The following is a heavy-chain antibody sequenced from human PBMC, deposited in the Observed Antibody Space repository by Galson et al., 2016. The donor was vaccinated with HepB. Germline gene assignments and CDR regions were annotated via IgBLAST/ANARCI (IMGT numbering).Heavy chain of an antibody. D-gene: IGHD3-22*01. V-gene: IGHV3-7*03. J-gene: IGHJ3*02. CDR2: IKQDGSEK. CDR1: GFTFSSYW. CDR3: AREAWYYYGSGSNDAFDI. Sequence: SLRLSCAAFGFTFSSYWMSWVRQAPGKGLEWVANIKQDGSEKYYVDSVKGRFTISRDNAENSLYLQMNSLRGEDTAVYYCAREAWYYYGSGSNDAFDIWGQWTMVTVSS.